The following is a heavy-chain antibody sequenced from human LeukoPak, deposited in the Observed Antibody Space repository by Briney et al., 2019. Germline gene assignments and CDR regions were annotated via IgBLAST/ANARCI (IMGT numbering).Heavy chain of an antibody. CDR1: SFSLSTSGMC. Sequence: PTLANATQTLTLTSNCMSFSLSTSGMCVGWIPQTPGKALEWLALIDWDDDKYYSTSLKTRLTISKHTSKNQVVLTMTNMDPVDTATYYCARGEQWLGMDVWGQGTTVTVSS. J-gene: IGHJ6*02. D-gene: IGHD6-19*01. CDR2: IDWDDDK. V-gene: IGHV2-70*01. CDR3: ARGEQWLGMDV.